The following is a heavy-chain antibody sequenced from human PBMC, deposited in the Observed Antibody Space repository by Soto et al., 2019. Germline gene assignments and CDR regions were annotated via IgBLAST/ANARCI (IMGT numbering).Heavy chain of an antibody. CDR1: GFTFDDYA. CDR2: ISWNSGSI. Sequence: EVQLVESGGGLVQPGRSLRLSCAASGFTFDDYAMHWVRQAPGKGLEWVSGISWNSGSIGYADSVKGRFTISRDNAKNSLYLQMNSVRAEDTALYYCAKEGLWGQGTLVTVSS. V-gene: IGHV3-9*01. CDR3: AKEGL. J-gene: IGHJ4*02.